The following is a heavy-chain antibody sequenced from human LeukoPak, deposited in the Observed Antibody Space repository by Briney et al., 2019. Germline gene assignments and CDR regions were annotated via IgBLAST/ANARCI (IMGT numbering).Heavy chain of an antibody. D-gene: IGHD3-22*01. CDR2: IYYSGST. J-gene: IGHJ4*02. Sequence: SETLSLTCTVSGGSSSSYFWSWIRQPPGKGLEWIGYIYYSGSTNYNPSLKSRVTISVDTSKNQFSLKLSSVTAADTAVYYCANLRRYDSSGYYSDYWGQGTLVTVSP. CDR1: GGSSSSYF. V-gene: IGHV4-59*08. CDR3: ANLRRYDSSGYYSDY.